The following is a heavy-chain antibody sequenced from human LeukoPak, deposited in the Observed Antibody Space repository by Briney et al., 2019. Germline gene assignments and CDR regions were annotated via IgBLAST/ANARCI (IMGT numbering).Heavy chain of an antibody. V-gene: IGHV3-53*04. CDR3: AREDPSYGMDV. Sequence: PGGSLRLSCAASGFTVSSNYMSWVRQAPGKGLEWVSVIYSGGSTYYADSVKGRFTIPRHNSKNTLYLQMNSLRAEDTAVYYCAREDPSYGMDVWGQGTTVTVSS. CDR2: IYSGGST. CDR1: GFTVSSNY. J-gene: IGHJ6*02.